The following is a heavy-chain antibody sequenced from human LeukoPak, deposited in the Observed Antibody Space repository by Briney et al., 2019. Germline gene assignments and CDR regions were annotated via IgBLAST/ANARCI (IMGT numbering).Heavy chain of an antibody. D-gene: IGHD1-26*01. Sequence: SQTLSLTCTVSAGSISSGDYYWSWIRQPPGKGLERIGYIYSGSTYYNPSLKSRVTISVDTSKNQFSLKLSSVTAADTAVYYCASRIVGATKANAFDIWGQGTMVTVSS. CDR3: ASRIVGATKANAFDI. CDR1: AGSISSGDYY. CDR2: IYSGST. J-gene: IGHJ3*02. V-gene: IGHV4-30-4*08.